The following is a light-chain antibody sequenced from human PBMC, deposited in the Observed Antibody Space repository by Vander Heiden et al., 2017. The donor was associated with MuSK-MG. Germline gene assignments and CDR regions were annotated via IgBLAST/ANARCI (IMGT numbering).Light chain of an antibody. CDR3: SSYTSSSSTLYV. CDR2: DVT. V-gene: IGLV2-14*01. Sequence: QSALTQPASVSGSPGQSITISCTGTSSDVGGYNYVSWYQQFPGKAPKLMIYDVTNRPSGVSNRFSGSKSGNTASLTISGLQAEDEADYYCSSYTSSSSTLYVFGTGTKVTVL. J-gene: IGLJ1*01. CDR1: SSDVGGYNY.